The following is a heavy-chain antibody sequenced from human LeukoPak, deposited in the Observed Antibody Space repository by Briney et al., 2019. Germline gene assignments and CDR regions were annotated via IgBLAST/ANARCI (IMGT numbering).Heavy chain of an antibody. CDR3: ARRYSSSWYNWFDP. CDR1: GGSISSSSYY. D-gene: IGHD6-13*01. J-gene: IGHJ5*02. V-gene: IGHV4-39*07. Sequence: PSETLSLTCTVSGGSISSSSYYWGWIRQPPGKGLEWIGSIYYSGSTYYNPSLKSRVTISVDKSKNQFSLKLSSVTAADTAVYYCARRYSSSWYNWFDPWGQGTLVTVSS. CDR2: IYYSGST.